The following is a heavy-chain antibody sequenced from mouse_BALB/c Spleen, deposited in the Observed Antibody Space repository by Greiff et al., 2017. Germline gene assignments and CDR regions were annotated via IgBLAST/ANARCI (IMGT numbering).Heavy chain of an antibody. D-gene: IGHD2-4*01. V-gene: IGHV1S81*02. Sequence: VQLQQSGAELVKPGASVKLSCKASGYTFTSYYMYWVKQRPGQGLEWIGEINPSNGGTNFNEKFKSKATLTVDKSSSTAYMQLSSLTSEDSAVYYCTSGIYYDYDRFAYWGQGTLVTVSA. CDR3: TSGIYYDYDRFAY. CDR2: INPSNGGT. J-gene: IGHJ3*01. CDR1: GYTFTSYY.